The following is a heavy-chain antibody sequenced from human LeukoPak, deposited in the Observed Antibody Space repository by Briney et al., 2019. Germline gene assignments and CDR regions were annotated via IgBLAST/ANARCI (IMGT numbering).Heavy chain of an antibody. J-gene: IGHJ4*02. CDR3: ARRDYYFDY. CDR2: ISSDSSYI. D-gene: IGHD2-21*02. CDR1: GFTFSDYT. Sequence: SGGSLRLSCAASGFTFSDYTMTWVRQAPGKGLEWVASISSDSSYIDYADSVKGRFTVSRDNAKNSLYLQMNSLRAEDTAVYCCARRDYYFDYWGQGTLVTVSS. V-gene: IGHV3-21*01.